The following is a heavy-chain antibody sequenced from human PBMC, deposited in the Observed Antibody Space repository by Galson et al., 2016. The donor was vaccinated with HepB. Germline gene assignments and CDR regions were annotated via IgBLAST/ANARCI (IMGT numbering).Heavy chain of an antibody. CDR2: IYPGDSDT. V-gene: IGHV5-51*01. CDR3: ARRSSDAFDF. CDR1: GFTITSYW. D-gene: IGHD3-10*01. J-gene: IGHJ3*01. Sequence: QSGAEVKKSGESLKISCKYSGFTITSYWIGWVRQMPGKGLEWMGTIYPGDSDTRYSPSSQGQVTISADKSISAAYLQWNGLTASDTAIYYCARRSSDAFDFWGQGTMVTVSS.